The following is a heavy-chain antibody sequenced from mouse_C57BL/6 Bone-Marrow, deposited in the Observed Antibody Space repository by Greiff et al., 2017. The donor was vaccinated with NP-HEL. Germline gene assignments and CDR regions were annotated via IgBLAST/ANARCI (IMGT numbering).Heavy chain of an antibody. CDR1: GYTFTSYW. V-gene: IGHV1-64*01. D-gene: IGHD2-3*01. CDR3: ARRIYDGYYVESYYYAMDY. CDR2: IHPNSGST. J-gene: IGHJ4*01. Sequence: QVQLQQPGAELVKPGASVKLSCKASGYTFTSYWMHWVKQRPGQGLEWIGMIHPNSGSTNYNEKFKSKATLTVDKSSSTAYMQLSSLTSEDSAVYYCARRIYDGYYVESYYYAMDYWGQGTSVTVSS.